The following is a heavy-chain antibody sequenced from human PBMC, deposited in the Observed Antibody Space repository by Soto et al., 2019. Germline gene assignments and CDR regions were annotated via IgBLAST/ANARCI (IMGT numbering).Heavy chain of an antibody. Sequence: GASVKVSCKASGYTFTSYFMHWVRQAPGQGLEWMGIINPIGGSTTYAQKFQGRVTMTRDTSTSTVYMELSSLRSEDTAVYYCASSSGWYPQVVHWGQGTLVTVSS. CDR2: INPIGGST. CDR3: ASSSGWYPQVVH. J-gene: IGHJ4*02. D-gene: IGHD6-19*01. V-gene: IGHV1-46*01. CDR1: GYTFTSYF.